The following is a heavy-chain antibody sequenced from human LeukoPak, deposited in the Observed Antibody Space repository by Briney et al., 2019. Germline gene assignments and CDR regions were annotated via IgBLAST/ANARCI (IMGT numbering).Heavy chain of an antibody. Sequence: SETLSLTCTVSGGSISSYYWSWIRQPPGKGLEWIGYIYYSGSTNCNPSLKSRVTISVDTSKDHFSLKLSSATAADTAVYYCARGITMTPYILDYWGQGTLVTVSS. CDR1: GGSISSYY. J-gene: IGHJ4*02. CDR3: ARGITMTPYILDY. CDR2: IYYSGST. D-gene: IGHD3-22*01. V-gene: IGHV4-59*01.